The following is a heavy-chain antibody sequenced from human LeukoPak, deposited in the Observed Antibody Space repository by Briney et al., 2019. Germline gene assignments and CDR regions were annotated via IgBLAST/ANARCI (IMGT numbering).Heavy chain of an antibody. J-gene: IGHJ4*02. D-gene: IGHD2-15*01. CDR2: IIPIFGTA. CDR3: ARGEDIVVVVAANEDNAYFDY. CDR1: GGTFSSYA. Sequence: SVKVSCKASGGTFSSYAISWVRQAPGQGLEWMGGIIPIFGTANYAQKFQGRVTITADESTSTAYMELSSLRSEDTAVYYCARGEDIVVVVAANEDNAYFDYWGQGTLVTVSS. V-gene: IGHV1-69*01.